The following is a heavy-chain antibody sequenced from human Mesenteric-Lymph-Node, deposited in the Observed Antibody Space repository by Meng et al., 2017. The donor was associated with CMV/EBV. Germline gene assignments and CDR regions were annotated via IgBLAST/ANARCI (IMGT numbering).Heavy chain of an antibody. V-gene: IGHV3-30-3*01. J-gene: IGHJ4*02. Sequence: FNFSSYAMHWVRQAPGKGLEWVAVISYDGSNKYYADSVKGRFTISRDNSKNTLYLQMNSLRAEDTAVYYCARAINYYDSSGYYDDYWGQGTLVTVSS. CDR2: ISYDGSNK. CDR3: ARAINYYDSSGYYDDY. CDR1: FNFSSYA. D-gene: IGHD3-22*01.